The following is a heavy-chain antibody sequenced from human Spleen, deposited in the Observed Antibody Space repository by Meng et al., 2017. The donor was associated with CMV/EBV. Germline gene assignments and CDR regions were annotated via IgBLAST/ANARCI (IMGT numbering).Heavy chain of an antibody. Sequence: ASVKVSCKASGDTFGRYSVSWVRQAPGQGLEWMGWISAYNGNKHFTQKFQGRVTLATDTVTRTAHMELRSLISDDTAVYYCARGGRTAGASADYWGQGTLVTVSS. V-gene: IGHV1-18*01. CDR3: ARGGRTAGASADY. D-gene: IGHD1-1*01. J-gene: IGHJ4*02. CDR1: GDTFGRYS. CDR2: ISAYNGNK.